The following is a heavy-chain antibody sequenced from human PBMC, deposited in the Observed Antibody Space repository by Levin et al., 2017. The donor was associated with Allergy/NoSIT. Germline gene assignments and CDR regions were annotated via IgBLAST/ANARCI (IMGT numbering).Heavy chain of an antibody. D-gene: IGHD3-10*01. CDR2: INPSGGST. V-gene: IGHV1-46*01. CDR1: GYTFTSYY. CDR3: ARDLEYYYGSGSYYKALDY. Sequence: GESLKISCKASGYTFTSYYMHWVRQAPGQGLEWMGIINPSGGSTSYAQKFQGRVTMTRDTSTSTVYMELSSLRSEDTAVYYCARDLEYYYGSGSYYKALDYWGQGTLVTVSS. J-gene: IGHJ4*02.